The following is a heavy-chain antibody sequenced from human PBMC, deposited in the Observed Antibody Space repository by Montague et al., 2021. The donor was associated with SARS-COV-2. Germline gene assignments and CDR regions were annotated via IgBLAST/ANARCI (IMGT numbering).Heavy chain of an antibody. CDR1: GFTFSSYE. D-gene: IGHD5-24*01. CDR2: ISSSGSTI. Sequence: SLRFSCAASGFTFSSYEMNWVRQAPGKGLEWVSYISSSGSTIYYADSVKGRFTISRDNAKNSLYLQMNSLRAEDTAIYYCASDSGIEIPDYYYSMDVWGQGITVTVSS. V-gene: IGHV3-48*03. J-gene: IGHJ6*02. CDR3: ASDSGIEIPDYYYSMDV.